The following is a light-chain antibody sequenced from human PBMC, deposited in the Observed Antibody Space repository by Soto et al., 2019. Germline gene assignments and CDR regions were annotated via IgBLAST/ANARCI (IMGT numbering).Light chain of an antibody. CDR2: EVY. J-gene: IGLJ1*01. CDR3: SSYVGTNSYV. Sequence: QSALTQPPSASGSPGQSVTISCTGTSSDVGGYNYVSWHQHHPGKAPQLIIYEVYKRPSGVPDRFSGSKSGNTAALPVSGLQAEDEADYYCSSYVGTNSYVFGTGTKLTVL. CDR1: SSDVGGYNY. V-gene: IGLV2-8*01.